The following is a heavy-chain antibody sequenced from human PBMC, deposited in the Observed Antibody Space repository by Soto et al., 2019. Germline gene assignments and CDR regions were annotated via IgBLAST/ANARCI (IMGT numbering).Heavy chain of an antibody. D-gene: IGHD4-17*01. CDR1: GDTFSRHT. J-gene: IGHJ6*03. V-gene: IGHV1-69*02. CDR3: ARVAEMGTVTKGYDYYMDV. CDR2: IIHILGIA. Sequence: QVQLVQSGAEVKKPGSSVKVSCKASGDTFSRHTISWVRQAPGQGLEWMGRIIHILGIANYAQKFKGRVTMTADKPTSTAYMDLSSRRSEDTAVYYCARVAEMGTVTKGYDYYMDVWGKGTTVTVSS.